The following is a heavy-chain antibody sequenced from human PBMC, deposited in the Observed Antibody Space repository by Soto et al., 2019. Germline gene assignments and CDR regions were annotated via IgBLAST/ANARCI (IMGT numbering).Heavy chain of an antibody. Sequence: GGSLRLSCAASGFTFSSYGMHWVRQAPGKGLEWVAVIWYDGSNKYYADSVKGRFTISRDNSKNTLFLLMNSLSAEDTALYYCAKFYGSGTYYNFPDYWGQGTLVTVSS. J-gene: IGHJ4*02. CDR1: GFTFSSYG. V-gene: IGHV3-33*06. D-gene: IGHD3-10*01. CDR2: IWYDGSNK. CDR3: AKFYGSGTYYNFPDY.